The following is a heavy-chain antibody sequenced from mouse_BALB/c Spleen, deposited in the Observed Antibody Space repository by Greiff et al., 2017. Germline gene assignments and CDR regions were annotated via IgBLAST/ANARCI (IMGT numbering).Heavy chain of an antibody. D-gene: IGHD1-1*01. J-gene: IGHJ3*01. CDR1: GYTFTSYW. CDR2: IYPGSGST. Sequence: LQQPGSELVRPGASVKLSCKASGYTFTSYWMHWVKQRPGQGLEWIGNIYPGSGSTNYDEKFKSKATLTVDTSSSTAYMQLSSLTSEDSAVYYCTNYDVEFAYWGQGTLVTVSA. CDR3: TNYDVEFAY. V-gene: IGHV1S22*01.